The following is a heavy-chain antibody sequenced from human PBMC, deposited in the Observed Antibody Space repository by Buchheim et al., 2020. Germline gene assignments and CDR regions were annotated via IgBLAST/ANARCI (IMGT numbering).Heavy chain of an antibody. CDR2: ISYDGSNK. V-gene: IGHV3-30-3*01. J-gene: IGHJ4*02. CDR3: ARDFGAYCGGDCYSGPGY. D-gene: IGHD2-21*02. CDR1: GFTFSSYA. Sequence: QVQLVESGGGVVQPGRSLRLSCAASGFTFSSYAMHWVRQAPGKGLEWVAVISYDGSNKYYADSVKGRFTISSDNSKNTLYLQMNSLRAEDTAVYYCARDFGAYCGGDCYSGPGYWGQGTL.